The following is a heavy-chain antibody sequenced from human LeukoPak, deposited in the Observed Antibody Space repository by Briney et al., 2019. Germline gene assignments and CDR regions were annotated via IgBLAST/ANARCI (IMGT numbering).Heavy chain of an antibody. CDR2: IYYSGST. CDR3: ARDLGGSYYDILTGYEPRYGMDV. D-gene: IGHD3-9*01. V-gene: IGHV4-59*01. CDR1: GGSISSYY. J-gene: IGHJ6*02. Sequence: SETLSLTCTVSGGSISSYYWSWIRQPPGKGLEWIGYIYYSGSTNYNPSLKSRVTISVDTSKNQFSLKLSSVTAADTAVYYCARDLGGSYYDILTGYEPRYGMDVWGQGTTVTVSS.